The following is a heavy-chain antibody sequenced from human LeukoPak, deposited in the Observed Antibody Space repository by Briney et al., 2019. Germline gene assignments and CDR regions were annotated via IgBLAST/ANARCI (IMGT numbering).Heavy chain of an antibody. J-gene: IGHJ4*02. CDR3: ARVPYDSSGYYYY. V-gene: IGHV4-34*01. CDR1: GGSISSYY. CDR2: INHSGST. Sequence: PSETLSLTCTVSGGSISSYYWSWIRQPPGKGLEWIGEINHSGSTNYNPSLKSRVTISVDTSKNQFSLKLSSVTAADTAVYYCARVPYDSSGYYYYWGQGTLVTVSS. D-gene: IGHD3-22*01.